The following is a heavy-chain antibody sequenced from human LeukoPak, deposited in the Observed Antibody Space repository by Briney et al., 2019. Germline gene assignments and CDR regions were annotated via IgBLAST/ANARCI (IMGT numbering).Heavy chain of an antibody. V-gene: IGHV5-51*01. J-gene: IGHJ6*04. Sequence: GESLKISCKGSGYSFTSYWIGWVGQLPGKGLEWMGIIYPGDSDTRYSPSFQGQVTISADKSISTAYLQWSSLKASDTAMYYCARPDAAGPNGYYYGMDVWGEGTTVTVSS. CDR1: GYSFTSYW. D-gene: IGHD6-13*01. CDR2: IYPGDSDT. CDR3: ARPDAAGPNGYYYGMDV.